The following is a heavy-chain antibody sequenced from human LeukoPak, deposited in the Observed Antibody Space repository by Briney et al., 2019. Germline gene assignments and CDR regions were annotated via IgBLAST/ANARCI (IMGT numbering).Heavy chain of an antibody. CDR2: INPSGGST. V-gene: IGHV1-46*01. D-gene: IGHD3-22*01. CDR1: GYTFTSYY. CDR3: ARGSRWYYDSSGYLY. Sequence: ASVKVSCKASGYTFTSYYMHWVRQAPGQGLEWMGIINPSGGSTSYAQKFQGRVTMTRDMSTSTVYMELSSLRSEDTAVYYCARGSRWYYDSSGYLYWGQGTLVTVSS. J-gene: IGHJ4*02.